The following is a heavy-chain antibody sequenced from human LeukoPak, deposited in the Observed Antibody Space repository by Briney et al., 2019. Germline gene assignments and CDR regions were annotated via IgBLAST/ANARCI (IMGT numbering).Heavy chain of an antibody. J-gene: IGHJ4*02. V-gene: IGHV4-38-2*01. CDR3: ARHEQWLVPVDY. CDR2: IYHSGST. CDR1: GNSISSSYY. Sequence: PSETLSLTCAVSGNSISSSYYWGWIRQPPGKGLEWIASIYHSGSTYYNPSLESRVTISMDTSTNKFSLKLSSVTAADTAVNYCARHEQWLVPVDYWGQGTLVTVSS. D-gene: IGHD6-19*01.